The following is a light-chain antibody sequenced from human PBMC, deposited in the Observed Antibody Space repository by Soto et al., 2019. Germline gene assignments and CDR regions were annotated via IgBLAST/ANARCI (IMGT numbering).Light chain of an antibody. CDR1: SSDVGSYNL. V-gene: IGLV2-23*01. CDR2: EGS. CDR3: CSYAGSSTYV. Sequence: QSVLTQPASVSGSPGQSITISCTGTSSDVGSYNLVSWYQQHPGKAPKLMIYEGSKRPSGVSNRFSGSKSGNTASLTISGLQAEYEADYSCCSYAGSSTYVFGTGTKVTVL. J-gene: IGLJ1*01.